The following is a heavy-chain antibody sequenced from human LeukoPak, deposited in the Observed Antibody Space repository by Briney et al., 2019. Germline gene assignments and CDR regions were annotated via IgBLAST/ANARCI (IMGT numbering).Heavy chain of an antibody. CDR3: ARAHDCSSTSCYKSRYYYYYYMDV. J-gene: IGHJ6*03. D-gene: IGHD2-2*02. CDR2: IYYSGST. Sequence: SETLSLTCTVSGGPISSSSYYWGWIRQPPGKGLEWIGSIYYSGSTYYNPSLKSRVTISVDTSKNQFSLKLSPVTAADTAVYYCARAHDCSSTSCYKSRYYYYYYMDVWGKGTTVTVSS. CDR1: GGPISSSSYY. V-gene: IGHV4-39*07.